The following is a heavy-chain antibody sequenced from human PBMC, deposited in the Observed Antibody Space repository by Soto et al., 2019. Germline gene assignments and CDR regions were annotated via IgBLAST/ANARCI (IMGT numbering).Heavy chain of an antibody. CDR2: ISRSSSYL. CDR1: RFTFSSYI. J-gene: IGHJ4*02. V-gene: IGHV3-21*01. Sequence: GGCLGLCGGSSRFTFSSYIMNWVRHAPGKGLEGISSISRSSSYLYYAASVRGRFTISRDNDTNSLYLQMNSLRAEDTAVYYCERVKIQLWPTHFDYWGQGTLVTVSS. CDR3: ERVKIQLWPTHFDY. D-gene: IGHD5-18*01.